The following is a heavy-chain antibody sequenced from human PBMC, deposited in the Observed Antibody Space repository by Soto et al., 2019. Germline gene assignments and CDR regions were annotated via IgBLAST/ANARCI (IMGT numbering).Heavy chain of an antibody. CDR1: GGSISSSNW. CDR2: IYHSGST. D-gene: IGHD3-3*01. Sequence: SETLSLTCAVSGGSISSSNWWSWVRQPPGKGLEWIGEIYHSGSTNYNPSLKSRVTISVGKSKNQFTLKLSSVTAADTAVYYCARDQDTYYDFWSGYSDYYYGMDAWGQGTTVTVSS. CDR3: ARDQDTYYDFWSGYSDYYYGMDA. J-gene: IGHJ6*02. V-gene: IGHV4-4*02.